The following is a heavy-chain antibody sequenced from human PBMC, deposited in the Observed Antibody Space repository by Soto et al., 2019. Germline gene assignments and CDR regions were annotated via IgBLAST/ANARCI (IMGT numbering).Heavy chain of an antibody. J-gene: IGHJ4*02. CDR2: IKDDGSER. D-gene: IGHD3-3*01. Sequence: GGSLRLSCAVSGFSFGSYWMSWVRQAPGKGLEWLASIKDDGSERYYLDSVKGRFTISRDNAKDSLSLQMNSLRGEDTAFYYCARDVGPVTIFGEALSGYFDYWGQGTLVTVSS. CDR1: GFSFGSYW. CDR3: ARDVGPVTIFGEALSGYFDY. V-gene: IGHV3-7*03.